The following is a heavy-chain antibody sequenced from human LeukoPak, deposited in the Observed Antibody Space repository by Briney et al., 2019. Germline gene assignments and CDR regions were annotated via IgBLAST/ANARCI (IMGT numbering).Heavy chain of an antibody. J-gene: IGHJ4*02. D-gene: IGHD3-10*01. CDR2: ISAYNGNT. CDR1: GYTFTSYG. Sequence: ASVKVSCKASGYTFTSYGISWVRQAPGQGREWMGWISAYNGNTNYAQKLQGRVTMTTDTSTSTAYMELRSLRSDDTAVYYCQIPYYYGSGSPRADFDYWGQGTLVTVSS. V-gene: IGHV1-18*01. CDR3: QIPYYYGSGSPRADFDY.